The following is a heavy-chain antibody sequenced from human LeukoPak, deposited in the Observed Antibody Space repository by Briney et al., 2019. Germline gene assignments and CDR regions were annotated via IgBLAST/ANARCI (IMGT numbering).Heavy chain of an antibody. CDR3: ASSTYSSSPS. J-gene: IGHJ5*02. Sequence: GGSLRLSCAASGFTLTNYWMLWVRQAPGKGLEWVANINEDGSQKYYVGSVEGRFTISRDNAKNSLCLQMNSLRAEDTAVYYCASSTYSSSPSWGQGTLVTVSS. V-gene: IGHV3-7*01. D-gene: IGHD6-6*01. CDR2: INEDGSQK. CDR1: GFTLTNYW.